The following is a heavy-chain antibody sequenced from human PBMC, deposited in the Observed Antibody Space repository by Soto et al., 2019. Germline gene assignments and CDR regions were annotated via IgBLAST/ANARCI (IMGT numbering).Heavy chain of an antibody. V-gene: IGHV1-3*01. CDR2: INAGNGNT. CDR3: ARARTKAYSSGWYGWFDP. J-gene: IGHJ5*02. CDR1: GYTFTSYA. D-gene: IGHD6-19*01. Sequence: ASVKVSCKASGYTFTSYAMHWVRQAPGQRLEWMGWINAGNGNTKYSQKFQGRVTITRDTSASTAYMELSSLRSEDTAVYYCARARTKAYSSGWYGWFDPWGQGTLVTVSS.